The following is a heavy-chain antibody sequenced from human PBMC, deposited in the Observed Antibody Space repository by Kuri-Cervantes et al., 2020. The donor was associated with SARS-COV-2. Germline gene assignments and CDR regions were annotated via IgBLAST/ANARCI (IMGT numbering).Heavy chain of an antibody. CDR1: GFTFDDYA. D-gene: IGHD3-3*01. V-gene: IGHV3-9*01. CDR3: ARVEFWNGYFDY. Sequence: SLKISCAASGFTFDDYAIHWVRQAPGKGLEWVAGISWNSGSIGYADSVKGRFTISRDDSKNTLYLQMNSLRAEDTAVYYCARVEFWNGYFDYWGQGTLVTVSS. CDR2: ISWNSGSI. J-gene: IGHJ4*02.